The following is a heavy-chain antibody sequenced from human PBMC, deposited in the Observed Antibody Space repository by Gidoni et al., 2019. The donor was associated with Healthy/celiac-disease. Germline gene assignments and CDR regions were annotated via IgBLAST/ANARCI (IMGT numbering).Heavy chain of an antibody. CDR1: GGTFSSYA. CDR3: ASLRGYSGYVHDAFDI. Sequence: QVQLVQAGAEGKKPGSSVKVSGKAAGGTFSSYAISWVRQAPGQGLEWMGGIIPIFGTANYAQQFQGRVTITAAESTCTSSMALSSLRSEDTAVSYCASLRGYSGYVHDAFDIWGQGTMVPVSS. CDR2: IIPIFGTA. V-gene: IGHV1-69*01. D-gene: IGHD5-12*01. J-gene: IGHJ3*02.